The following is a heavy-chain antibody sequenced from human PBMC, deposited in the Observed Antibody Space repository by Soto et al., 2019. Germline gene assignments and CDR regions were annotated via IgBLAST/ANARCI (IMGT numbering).Heavy chain of an antibody. J-gene: IGHJ4*02. CDR1: GVSITSYF. D-gene: IGHD3-3*01. V-gene: IGHV4-59*01. Sequence: SETLSLTCTVSGVSITSYFWSWIRQTPGKGLDWIGSISFSGATYSNPSLKGRAALSVDTSENQLSLTLNSVTSADPAVYFCARDRREGKKRYLEFWGQENQATVSS. CDR3: ARDRREGKKRYLEF. CDR2: ISFSGAT.